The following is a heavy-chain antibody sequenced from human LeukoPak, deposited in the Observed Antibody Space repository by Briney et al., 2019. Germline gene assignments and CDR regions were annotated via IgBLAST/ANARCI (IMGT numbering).Heavy chain of an antibody. D-gene: IGHD4-11*01. Sequence: SETLSLTCTVSGGSISSYYWSWIRQPAGKGLEGIGRIYTSGSTKYNPPLKSRVTMSVDTSKNQFSLKLSSVTAADTAVYYCAREEDDDSYYYYYMDVWGKGTTVTVSS. V-gene: IGHV4-4*07. CDR1: GGSISSYY. CDR3: AREEDDDSYYYYYMDV. J-gene: IGHJ6*03. CDR2: IYTSGST.